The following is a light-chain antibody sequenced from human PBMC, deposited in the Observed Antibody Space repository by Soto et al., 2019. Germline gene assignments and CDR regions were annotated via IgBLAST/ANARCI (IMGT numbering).Light chain of an antibody. CDR3: QSYDSSLSAYV. CDR2: VNS. V-gene: IGLV1-40*01. Sequence: QSVLTQPPSVSGAPGQRVTISCTGSSSNIGAGYDVHWYQQLPGTAPKLLIHVNSNRPSGVPDRFSGSKSGTSSSLAITGLQAEDEADYHCQSYDSSLSAYVFGTGTKLTVL. CDR1: SSNIGAGYD. J-gene: IGLJ1*01.